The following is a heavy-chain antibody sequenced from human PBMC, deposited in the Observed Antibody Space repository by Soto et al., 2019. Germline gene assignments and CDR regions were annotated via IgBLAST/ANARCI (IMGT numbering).Heavy chain of an antibody. V-gene: IGHV1-3*01. Sequence: ASVKVSCKASGYTFTSYAMHWVRQAPGQRLEWMGWINAGNGNTKYSQKFQGRVTMTRATSTSTAYMELSSLRSDDTAVYYCARGRGNYYGSGGIDYWGRGTLVTVSS. CDR3: ARGRGNYYGSGGIDY. CDR2: INAGNGNT. CDR1: GYTFTSYA. D-gene: IGHD3-10*01. J-gene: IGHJ4*02.